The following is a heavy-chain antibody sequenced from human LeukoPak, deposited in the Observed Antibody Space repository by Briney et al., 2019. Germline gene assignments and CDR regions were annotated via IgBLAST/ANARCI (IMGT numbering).Heavy chain of an antibody. CDR2: ISANNGNT. CDR1: GYTFTSYG. J-gene: IGHJ4*02. Sequence: GASVKVSCKASGYTFTSYGISRVRQAPGQGLEWMGWISANNGNTNSAPKVQNRVTMTTDTSTSTAYMELRSLRSDDTAVYYCARGSGYCSRTSCYLYHFDSWGQGTLVTVSS. D-gene: IGHD2-2*01. V-gene: IGHV1-18*01. CDR3: ARGSGYCSRTSCYLYHFDS.